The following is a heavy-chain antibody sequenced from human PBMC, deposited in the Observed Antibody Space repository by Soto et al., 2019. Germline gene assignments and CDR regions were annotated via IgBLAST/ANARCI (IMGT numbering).Heavy chain of an antibody. V-gene: IGHV3-30*18. CDR2: ISYDGSNK. CDR3: AKDRGYCSSTSCLHYYYYGMDV. J-gene: IGHJ6*02. Sequence: SGGSLRLSCAASGFTFSSYGMHWVRQAPGKGLEWVAVISYDGSNKYYADSVKGRFTISRDNSKNTLYLQMNSLRAEDTAVYYCAKDRGYCSSTSCLHYYYYGMDVWGQGTTVTVS. D-gene: IGHD2-2*01. CDR1: GFTFSSYG.